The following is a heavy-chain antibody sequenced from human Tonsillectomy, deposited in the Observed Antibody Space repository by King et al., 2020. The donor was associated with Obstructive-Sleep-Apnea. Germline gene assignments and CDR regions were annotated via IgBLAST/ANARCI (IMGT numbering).Heavy chain of an antibody. CDR2: ISSSSSTI. V-gene: IGHV3-48*04. CDR3: ASQKSPDYYDSSGSPSWVN. CDR1: GFTFSSYS. J-gene: IGHJ4*02. D-gene: IGHD3-22*01. Sequence: VQLVESGGGLVQPGGSLRLSCAASGFTFSSYSMNWVRQAPGKGLEWGSYISSSSSTIYYADSVKGRFTISRDNAKNSLYLQMNSLRAEDTAVYYCASQKSPDYYDSSGSPSWVNWGQGTLVTVSS.